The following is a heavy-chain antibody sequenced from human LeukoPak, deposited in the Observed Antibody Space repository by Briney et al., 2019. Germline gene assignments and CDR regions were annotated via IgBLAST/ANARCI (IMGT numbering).Heavy chain of an antibody. CDR2: ISSTSSYI. V-gene: IGHV3-21*01. D-gene: IGHD6-13*01. J-gene: IGHJ4*02. Sequence: GGSLRLSCAASGFTFRSYDMNWVRQAPGKGLEWVASISSTSSYIYYADSVKGRFTISRDNAKNSLYLQMNSLRVEDTAVYYCARESSSWYWGQGTLVTVSS. CDR1: GFTFRSYD. CDR3: ARESSSWY.